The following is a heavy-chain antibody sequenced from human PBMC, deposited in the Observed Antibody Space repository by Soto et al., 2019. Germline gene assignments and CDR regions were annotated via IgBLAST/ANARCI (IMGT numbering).Heavy chain of an antibody. CDR1: GYTFTSYG. CDR2: ISAYNGNT. Sequence: QVPLVQSGAEVKKPGASVKVSCKASGYTFTSYGISWVRQAPGQGLEWMGWISAYNGNTNYAQKLQGRVTMTTDTSTSTAYMELRSLRSDDMAVHYCARDSLTIFGVATGMDVWGQGTTVTVSS. J-gene: IGHJ6*02. CDR3: ARDSLTIFGVATGMDV. D-gene: IGHD3-3*01. V-gene: IGHV1-18*03.